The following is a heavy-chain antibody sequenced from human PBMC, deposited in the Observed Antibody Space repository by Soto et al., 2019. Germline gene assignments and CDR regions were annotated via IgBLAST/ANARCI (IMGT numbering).Heavy chain of an antibody. V-gene: IGHV3-11*04. CDR3: ARGYYDFWPDEVNWFDA. J-gene: IGHJ5*02. CDR2: ISNSGSSI. CDR1: VIIFSDYY. D-gene: IGHD3-3*01. Sequence: VGSLRLSCTSSVIIFSDYYMACVRHSPGKWLEWISDISNSGSSIYYSESVKGRFTISRDNAKNSLYLHMSSLRAEDTAVYYCARGYYDFWPDEVNWFDALGQGTLVNVSS.